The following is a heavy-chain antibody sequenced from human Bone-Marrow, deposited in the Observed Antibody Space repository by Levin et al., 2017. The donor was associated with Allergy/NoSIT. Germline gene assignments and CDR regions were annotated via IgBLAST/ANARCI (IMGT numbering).Heavy chain of an antibody. D-gene: IGHD6-19*01. CDR2: ISSSSSYI. CDR1: GFTFSSYS. J-gene: IGHJ4*02. CDR3: ARGGVSSGGYSDH. V-gene: IGHV3-21*01. Sequence: SCAASGFTFSSYSMNWVRQAPGKGLEWVSSISSSSSYIYYADSVKGRFTISRDNAKNSLYLQMNSLRAEDTAVYYCARGGVSSGGYSDHWGQGTLVTVSS.